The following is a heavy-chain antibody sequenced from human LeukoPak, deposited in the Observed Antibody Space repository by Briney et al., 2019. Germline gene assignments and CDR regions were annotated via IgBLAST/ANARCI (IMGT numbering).Heavy chain of an antibody. CDR1: GTPIRSYH. Sequence: PSETLSLTCTVSGTPIRSYHWSWIRQPPGMGLEWIGEINHRGGTGYNPSLKSRVTMSVDTSKNVFSLKLTSVTAADTAVYYCARAYYYDSSAAIDYWGQGILVTVSS. D-gene: IGHD3-22*01. V-gene: IGHV4-34*01. CDR3: ARAYYYDSSAAIDY. CDR2: INHRGGT. J-gene: IGHJ4*02.